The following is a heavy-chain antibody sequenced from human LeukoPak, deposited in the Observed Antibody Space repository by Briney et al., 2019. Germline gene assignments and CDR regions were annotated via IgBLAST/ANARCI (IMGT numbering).Heavy chain of an antibody. V-gene: IGHV1-58*02. Sequence: VASVKVSCKASGFTFTGSAMQWVRQARGQRLEWIGWIVVGSGNTNYAQKFQERVAITRDMSTSTAYMELSSLRSEDTAVYYCAAGPYSGSYYFLDYWGQGTLVTVSS. J-gene: IGHJ4*02. CDR3: AAGPYSGSYYFLDY. D-gene: IGHD1-26*01. CDR2: IVVGSGNT. CDR1: GFTFTGSA.